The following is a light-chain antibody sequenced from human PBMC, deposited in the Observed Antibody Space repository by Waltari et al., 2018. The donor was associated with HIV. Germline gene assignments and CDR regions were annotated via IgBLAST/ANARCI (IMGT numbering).Light chain of an antibody. J-gene: IGKJ1*01. CDR3: QQYGDSPWT. V-gene: IGKV3-20*01. Sequence: EIVLTQSPGTLSLSPGQRAALSCRASQSVSNNYLAWYQQKPGQAPRLIVFGASSRATGIPNRFSGSGSGTDFTLTISSLEPEDFAVYYCQQYGDSPWTFGQGAKVDIK. CDR1: QSVSNNY. CDR2: GAS.